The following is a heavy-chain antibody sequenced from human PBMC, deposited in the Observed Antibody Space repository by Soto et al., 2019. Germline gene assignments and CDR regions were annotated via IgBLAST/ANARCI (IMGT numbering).Heavy chain of an antibody. Sequence: PVGSLRLSCAASGFTFSSYAMSWVRQAPGKGLEWVSAISGSGGSTYYADSVKGRFTISRDNSKNTLYLQMNSLRAEDTAVYYCAKWGIVVVPAANFDYWGQGTLVTVSS. CDR2: ISGSGGST. V-gene: IGHV3-23*01. D-gene: IGHD2-2*01. CDR3: AKWGIVVVPAANFDY. J-gene: IGHJ4*02. CDR1: GFTFSSYA.